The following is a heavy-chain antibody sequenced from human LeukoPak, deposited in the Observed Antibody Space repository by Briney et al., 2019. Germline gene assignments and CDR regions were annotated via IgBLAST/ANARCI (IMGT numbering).Heavy chain of an antibody. CDR3: ARAYYDFWSGYYPYYYYYYMDV. J-gene: IGHJ6*03. CDR2: MNPNSGNT. V-gene: IGHV1-8*03. Sequence: GASVKVSCKASGYTFTSYGISWVRQATGQGLEWMGWMNPNSGNTGYAQKFQGRVTITRNTSISTAYMELSSLRSEDTAVYYCARAYYDFWSGYYPYYYYYYMDVWGKGTTVTVSS. D-gene: IGHD3-3*01. CDR1: GYTFTSYG.